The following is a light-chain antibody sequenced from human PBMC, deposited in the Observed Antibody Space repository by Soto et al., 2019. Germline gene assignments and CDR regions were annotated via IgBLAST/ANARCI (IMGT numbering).Light chain of an antibody. Sequence: QSVLTQPPSPSGSPGQAVTLSRTGTSSDVGRFNFVSWYQQHPGKAPRRLIYEVTKRPSGVPDRFSGSKSGNAASLTVSGLQAEDEADYFCSSYTGSRDFYVFGTGTKVTVL. V-gene: IGLV2-8*01. CDR1: SSDVGRFNF. CDR3: SSYTGSRDFYV. CDR2: EVT. J-gene: IGLJ1*01.